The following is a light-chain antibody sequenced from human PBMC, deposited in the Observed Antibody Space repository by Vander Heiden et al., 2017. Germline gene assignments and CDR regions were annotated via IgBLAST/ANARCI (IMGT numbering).Light chain of an antibody. Sequence: DIQMTQSPSSLSASVGDRVTITCRASQSISSYLNWYQQKPGKAPKFLIYAASSLQSGVPSRFSGSGSGTDFTLTISRLQPEDFATYYCQQRDSTPYTFGQGTKLEIK. CDR3: QQRDSTPYT. J-gene: IGKJ2*01. CDR2: AAS. CDR1: QSISSY. V-gene: IGKV1-39*01.